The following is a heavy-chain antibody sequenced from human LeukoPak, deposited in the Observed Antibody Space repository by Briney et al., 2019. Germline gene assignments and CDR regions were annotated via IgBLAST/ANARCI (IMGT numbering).Heavy chain of an antibody. V-gene: IGHV3-23*01. D-gene: IGHD3-10*01. Sequence: GRSLRLSCAASGFTFSNYAMSWVRQAPGKGLEWVSTISDGGGSTYYADSVKGRFTISRDNSKNTLYLQMNSLRAEDTAIHYCAKVPYSDYGSGRPPFMDVWGKGTTVTVSS. CDR2: ISDGGGST. J-gene: IGHJ6*04. CDR3: AKVPYSDYGSGRPPFMDV. CDR1: GFTFSNYA.